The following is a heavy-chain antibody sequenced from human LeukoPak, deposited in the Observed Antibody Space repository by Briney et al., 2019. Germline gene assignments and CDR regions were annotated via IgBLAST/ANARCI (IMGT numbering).Heavy chain of an antibody. CDR2: ISSSGGNT. D-gene: IGHD3-10*01. CDR1: GLTFSSYA. CDR3: AREYGSGSCFDF. Sequence: GGSLRPSCAATGLTFSSYAMSWVRQAPGKGLEWVSAISSSGGNTYIADSVKGRFTISRDNSKNTLYLQMNSLRAEDTAVYYCAREYGSGSCFDFWGQGTLVTVSS. J-gene: IGHJ4*02. V-gene: IGHV3-23*01.